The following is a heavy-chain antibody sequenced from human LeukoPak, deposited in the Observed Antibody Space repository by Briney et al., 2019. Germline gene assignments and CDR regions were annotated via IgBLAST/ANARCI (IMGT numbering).Heavy chain of an antibody. CDR2: IIPIFGTA. Sequence: ASVKVSCKASGGTFSSYAISWVRQAPGQGLEWMGGIIPIFGTANYAQKFQGRVTITADESTSTAYMELRSLRSDDTAVYYCAREGYGDQPWFDPWGQGTLVTVSS. J-gene: IGHJ5*02. V-gene: IGHV1-69*13. CDR1: GGTFSSYA. CDR3: AREGYGDQPWFDP. D-gene: IGHD4-17*01.